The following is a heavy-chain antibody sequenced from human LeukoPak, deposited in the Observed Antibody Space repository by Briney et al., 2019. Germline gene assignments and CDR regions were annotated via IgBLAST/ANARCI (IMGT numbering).Heavy chain of an antibody. CDR2: ISGSGGST. D-gene: IGHD6-19*01. CDR1: GFTFSNAW. J-gene: IGHJ4*02. V-gene: IGHV3-23*01. CDR3: AKVTGLYTSGWYLDYFDY. Sequence: GGSLRLSCAASGFTFSNAWMSWVRHAPGKGLEWVSTISGSGGSTYYADSVKGRFTISRDNSKNTLYLQMNSPRAEDTALYYCAKVTGLYTSGWYLDYFDYWGQGTLVTVSS.